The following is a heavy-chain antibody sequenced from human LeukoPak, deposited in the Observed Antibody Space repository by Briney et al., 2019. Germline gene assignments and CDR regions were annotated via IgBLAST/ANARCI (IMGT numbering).Heavy chain of an antibody. CDR3: ASSPRYCTNGVCYPFFDY. J-gene: IGHJ4*02. CDR2: IYYSGST. Sequence: SETLSLTWTVSGGSISSYYWSWIRQPPGKGLEWIGYIYYSGSTNYNPSLKSRVTISVDTSKNQFSLKLSSVTAADTAVYYCASSPRYCTNGVCYPFFDYWGQGTLVTVSS. D-gene: IGHD2-8*01. V-gene: IGHV4-59*01. CDR1: GGSISSYY.